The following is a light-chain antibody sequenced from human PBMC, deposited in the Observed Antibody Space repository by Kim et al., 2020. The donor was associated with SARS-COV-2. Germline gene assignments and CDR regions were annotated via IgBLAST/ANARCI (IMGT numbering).Light chain of an antibody. V-gene: IGKV3-20*01. CDR1: QSLGHISSPGHYY. J-gene: IGKJ5*01. CDR2: DAS. Sequence: PGETATLSCRASQSLGHISSPGHYYLAWYQQKPAQAPRLLIYDASSRATGIPDRFSGSGSGTDFTLTISRLEPDDSAVYYCQQHVDSPITFGQGTRLEIK. CDR3: QQHVDSPIT.